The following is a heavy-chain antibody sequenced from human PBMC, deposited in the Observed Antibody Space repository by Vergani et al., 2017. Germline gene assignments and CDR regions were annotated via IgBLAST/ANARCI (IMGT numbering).Heavy chain of an antibody. J-gene: IGHJ2*01. CDR2: IKQDGSEK. D-gene: IGHD2-15*01. V-gene: IGHV3-7*01. CDR1: GFTFSSYW. CDR3: ARVICSGGSCYTRGWYFDL. Sequence: EVQLVESGGGLVQPGGSLRLPCAASGFTFSSYWMRWVRQAPGKGLEWVANIKQDGSEKYYVDSVKGRFTISRDNAKNSLYLQMNSLRAEDTAVYYCARVICSGGSCYTRGWYFDLWGRGTLVTVSS.